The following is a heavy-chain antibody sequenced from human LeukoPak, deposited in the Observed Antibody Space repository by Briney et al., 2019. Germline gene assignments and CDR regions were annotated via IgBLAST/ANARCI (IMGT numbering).Heavy chain of an antibody. V-gene: IGHV4-34*01. J-gene: IGHJ4*02. D-gene: IGHD2-15*01. Sequence: PSETLSLTCAVYGGSFSGYYWSWLRQPPGKGLEWIGEINHSGSTNYNPSLTSRVTISVDTSKNQFSLKLSSVTAADTAVYYCARVVVWAPFDYWGQGTLVTVSS. CDR2: INHSGST. CDR1: GGSFSGYY. CDR3: ARVVVWAPFDY.